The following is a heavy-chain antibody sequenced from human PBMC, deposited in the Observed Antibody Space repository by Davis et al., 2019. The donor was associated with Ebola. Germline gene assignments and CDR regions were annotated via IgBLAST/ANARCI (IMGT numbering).Heavy chain of an antibody. CDR2: IYYRGDT. J-gene: IGHJ6*04. D-gene: IGHD2-8*01. Sequence: SWVRQPPGKGLEWIGFIYYRGDTYYNPSLKSRLTISLDTSKNQFSLKLRSVTAADTAVYYCASEQILYVDYYYYGMNVWGKGTTVTVSS. CDR3: ASEQILYVDYYYYGMNV. V-gene: IGHV4-30-4*08.